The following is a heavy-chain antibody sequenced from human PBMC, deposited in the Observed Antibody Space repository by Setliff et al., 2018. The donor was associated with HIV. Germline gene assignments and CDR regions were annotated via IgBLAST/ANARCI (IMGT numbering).Heavy chain of an antibody. D-gene: IGHD6-19*01. Sequence: GGSVRLSCAASGFTFSSYAMSWVRQAPGKGLEWVSAISGSGGSTYYADSVKGRFTISRDNSKNTLYLQMNSLTAEDTAVYYCIRPLWYNSGWTFDNWGQGTLVTVSS. CDR3: IRPLWYNSGWTFDN. CDR1: GFTFSSYA. V-gene: IGHV3-23*01. J-gene: IGHJ4*02. CDR2: ISGSGGST.